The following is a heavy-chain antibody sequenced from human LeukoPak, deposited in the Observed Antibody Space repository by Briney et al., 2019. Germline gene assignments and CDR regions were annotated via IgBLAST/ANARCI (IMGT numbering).Heavy chain of an antibody. CDR2: ISYDGNNK. V-gene: IGHV3-30*18. J-gene: IGHJ4*02. Sequence: TGGSLRLSCAASGFSFSNYVMYWVRQAPRKGLEWVAVISYDGNNKYYADSVKGRFTISRDNSKNTLYLQMSSLRGEDTAVYYCAKGLQVAEPPDYWGQGTLVTVSS. CDR3: AKGLQVAEPPDY. CDR1: GFSFSNYV. D-gene: IGHD2-15*01.